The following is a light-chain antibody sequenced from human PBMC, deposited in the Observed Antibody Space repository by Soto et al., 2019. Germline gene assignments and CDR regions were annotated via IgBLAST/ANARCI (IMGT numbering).Light chain of an antibody. CDR1: SSNIGAGYD. Sequence: QSVLTQPPSVSGAPGQRVTISCTGSSSNIGAGYDVHWYQHLPGTAPKLLIYFNNNRPSGVPDRFSGSKSGTSASLAITGLRPEDEADYYCQSFDSSLSNSWVFGGGTKVTVL. V-gene: IGLV1-40*01. J-gene: IGLJ3*02. CDR2: FNN. CDR3: QSFDSSLSNSWV.